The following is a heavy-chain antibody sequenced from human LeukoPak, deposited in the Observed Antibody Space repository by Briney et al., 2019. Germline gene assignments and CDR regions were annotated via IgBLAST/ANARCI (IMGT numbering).Heavy chain of an antibody. J-gene: IGHJ4*02. CDR3: AIALRYSYGYIY. Sequence: SETLSLTCGVYGGSFSGYYYSWIRQPPGKGLEWIGEINHSGYTNYNPSLKSRVTISVDTSKNHFSLKLGSVTAADTAVYYCAIALRYSYGYIYWGQGTLVTVSS. CDR2: INHSGYT. CDR1: GGSFSGYY. D-gene: IGHD5-18*01. V-gene: IGHV4-34*01.